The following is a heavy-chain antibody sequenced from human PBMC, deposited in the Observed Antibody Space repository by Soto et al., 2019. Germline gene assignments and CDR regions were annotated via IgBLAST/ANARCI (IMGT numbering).Heavy chain of an antibody. CDR1: GGTFSSYA. CDR2: IIPIFGTS. D-gene: IGHD2-2*01. Sequence: SVNVSCKASGGTFSSYAISWVRQAPGQGLEWMGLIIPIFGTSNYAQKFQGRVTITADKSTSTAYMDLSSLRSEDTSVYYCATRNRECSTTSCPYYYYYGMDGWGKGTTVTVSS. V-gene: IGHV1-69*06. CDR3: ATRNRECSTTSCPYYYYYGMDG. J-gene: IGHJ6*04.